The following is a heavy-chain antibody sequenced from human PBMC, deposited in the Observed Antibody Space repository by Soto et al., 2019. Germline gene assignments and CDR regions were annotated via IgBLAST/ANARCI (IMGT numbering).Heavy chain of an antibody. CDR3: AKVEPAAAYYYYYGMDV. Sequence: PGGSLRLSCAASGFTFSSYGMHWVRQAPGKGLEWVAVISYDGSNKYYADSVKGRFTISRDNSKNTLYLQMNSLRAEDTAVYYCAKVEPAAAYYYYYGMDVWGQGTTVTVSS. CDR1: GFTFSSYG. J-gene: IGHJ6*02. D-gene: IGHD2-2*01. V-gene: IGHV3-30*18. CDR2: ISYDGSNK.